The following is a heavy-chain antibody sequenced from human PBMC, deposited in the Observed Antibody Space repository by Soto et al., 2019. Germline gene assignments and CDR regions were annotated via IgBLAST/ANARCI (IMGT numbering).Heavy chain of an antibody. Sequence: ASVTVSCKASGYTFTSYYMHWVRPAPGPGLEWMGIINPSGGSTSYAQKFQGRVTMTRDTSTSTVYMELSSLRSEDTAVYYCARVGYYYDSSGGRPLNDWGQGTLVTFSS. D-gene: IGHD3-22*01. V-gene: IGHV1-46*01. CDR2: INPSGGST. J-gene: IGHJ4*02. CDR1: GYTFTSYY. CDR3: ARVGYYYDSSGGRPLND.